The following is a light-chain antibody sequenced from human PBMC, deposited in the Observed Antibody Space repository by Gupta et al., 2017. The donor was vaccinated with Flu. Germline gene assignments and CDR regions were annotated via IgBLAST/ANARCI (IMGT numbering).Light chain of an antibody. CDR3: PSYQCSLSVV. J-gene: IGLJ6*01. Sequence: GSSNYVSCYQQLPGKAPRLILFDVMYRTSGISDRFSDSKYTDRASLTISGLRTDDEGDYYCPSYQCSLSVVFGGGTKVTVL. CDR2: DVM. V-gene: IGLV2-14*01. CDR1: GSSNY.